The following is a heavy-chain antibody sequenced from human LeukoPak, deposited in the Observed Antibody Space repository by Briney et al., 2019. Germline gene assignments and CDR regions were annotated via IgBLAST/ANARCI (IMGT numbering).Heavy chain of an antibody. CDR2: IWYDGSNK. CDR1: GFTFSTYG. J-gene: IGHJ3*02. V-gene: IGHV3-33*01. CDR3: AREGLGFPDAFDI. Sequence: GRSLRLSCAASGFTFSTYGMHWVRQAPGKGLDWVSVIWYDGSNKYYADSVQGRFAISRDNSKNTLYLQMNSLRAEDTAVYYCAREGLGFPDAFDIWGQGTMVTVSS. D-gene: IGHD6-6*01.